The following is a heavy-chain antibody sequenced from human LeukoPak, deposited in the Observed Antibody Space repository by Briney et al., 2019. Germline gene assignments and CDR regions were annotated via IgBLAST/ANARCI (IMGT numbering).Heavy chain of an antibody. CDR1: GDSINSYY. CDR2: IYSSGAT. D-gene: IGHD3-9*01. J-gene: IGHJ4*02. Sequence: SQTLSLTCTVSGDSINSYYWTWIRQYPGRGLEWIGYIYSSGATYYTPSLKSRLDMSVDTSKNQFSLRLSSVTAADSAVYYCARGGEYFDYFEHWGPGTLVTVSS. V-gene: IGHV4-31*03. CDR3: ARGGEYFDYFEH.